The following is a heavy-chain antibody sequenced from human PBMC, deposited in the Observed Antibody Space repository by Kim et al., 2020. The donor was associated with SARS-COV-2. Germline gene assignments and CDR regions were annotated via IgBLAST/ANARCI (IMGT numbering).Heavy chain of an antibody. V-gene: IGHV3-30*18. D-gene: IGHD6-19*01. CDR1: GFTFSNSG. CDR2: ISYDGRNK. Sequence: GGSLRLSCAASGFTFSNSGMHWVRQAPGKGLEWVAVISYDGRNKYYADSVKGKFTISRDNSNNTLYLQMNSLRAEDTAVYYCAKGGAVAGARWFDPWGQGTLVTVSS. J-gene: IGHJ5*02. CDR3: AKGGAVAGARWFDP.